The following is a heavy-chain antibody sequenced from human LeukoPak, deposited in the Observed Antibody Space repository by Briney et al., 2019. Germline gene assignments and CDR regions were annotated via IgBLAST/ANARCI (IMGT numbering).Heavy chain of an antibody. J-gene: IGHJ4*02. D-gene: IGHD1-26*01. CDR3: ARVLKARELLGADLDY. CDR1: GFTFSSYS. CDR2: ISSSSSYI. V-gene: IGHV3-21*01. Sequence: GGSLRLSCAASGFTFSSYSMNWVRQAPGKGLEWVSSISSSSSYIYYADSVKGRFTISRDNAKNSLYLQMNSLRAEDTAVYYCARVLKARELLGADLDYWGQGTLVTVSS.